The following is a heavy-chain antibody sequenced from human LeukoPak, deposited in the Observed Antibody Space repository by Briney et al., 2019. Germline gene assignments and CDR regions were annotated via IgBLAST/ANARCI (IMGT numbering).Heavy chain of an antibody. D-gene: IGHD3-3*02. V-gene: IGHV3-53*01. CDR1: GFSVITNS. CDR3: AGVGQVLEVLVYYYMDV. J-gene: IGHJ6*03. CDR2: IYGGETT. Sequence: GGSLRLSCAASGFSVITNSMSWVRQAPGKGLEWVSLIYGGETTYYADSVKGRFTISRDNSKNTLYLQMNSLRAEDTAVYYCAGVGQVLEVLVYYYMDVWGKGTTVIVSS.